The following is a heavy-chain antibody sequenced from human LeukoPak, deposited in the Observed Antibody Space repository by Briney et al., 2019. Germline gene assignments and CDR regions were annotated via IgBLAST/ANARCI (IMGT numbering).Heavy chain of an antibody. V-gene: IGHV1-24*01. CDR3: ATENVGYGDVHYFDS. CDR2: FNPEDAET. D-gene: IGHD4-17*01. Sequence: ASVKVSCKVSGYTLTEISMHWVRQAPGQGLEWMGGFNPEDAETIYARSFQGRLTVTEDTSTDTAYMELSILRSEDTAMYYCATENVGYGDVHYFDSWGQGTLVTVSS. CDR1: GYTLTEIS. J-gene: IGHJ4*02.